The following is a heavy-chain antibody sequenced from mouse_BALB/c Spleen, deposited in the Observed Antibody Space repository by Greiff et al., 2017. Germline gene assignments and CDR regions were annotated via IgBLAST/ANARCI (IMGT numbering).Heavy chain of an antibody. CDR2: IWAGGST. D-gene: IGHD1-1*02. V-gene: IGHV2-9*02. J-gene: IGHJ4*01. CDR1: GFSLTSYG. Sequence: VQLKESGPGLVAPAQSLSITCTVSGFSLTSYGVHWVRQPPGKGLEWLGVIWAGGSTNYNSALMSRLSIIKDNSKSQVFLIMNSLQTDDTAMYYCARDGYYGRYYAMDYWGQGTSVTVSS. CDR3: ARDGYYGRYYAMDY.